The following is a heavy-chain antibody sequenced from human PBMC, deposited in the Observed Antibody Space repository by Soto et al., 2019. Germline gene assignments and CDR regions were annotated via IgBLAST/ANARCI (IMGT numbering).Heavy chain of an antibody. D-gene: IGHD3-9*01. V-gene: IGHV1-46*01. CDR1: GYTLTNYY. CDR3: ATYFSGPIDY. J-gene: IGHJ4*02. CDR2: IYTSGGST. Sequence: ASVKVSCKASGYTLTNYYMHWVRQAPGKGIEWMGIIYTSGGSTRNAQKFQGRVTMNREKSTRKVYMELSGLRAEDTAGYYCATYFSGPIDYWGRGTLVPISS.